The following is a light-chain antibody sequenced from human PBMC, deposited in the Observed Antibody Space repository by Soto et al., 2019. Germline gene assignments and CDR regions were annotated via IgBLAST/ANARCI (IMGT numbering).Light chain of an antibody. CDR3: QQYVTSAIT. J-gene: IGKJ5*01. V-gene: IGKV3-20*01. CDR1: QTFRNNY. CDR2: DAS. Sequence: EIVLTQSPATLSLSPGERATLSCRASQTFRNNYLAWYQQKPGQAPRLLIYDASSRAPGIPDRFSGGGSGTDFTLTISSLEPEDFTLYYCQQYVTSAITFGQGTRLEIK.